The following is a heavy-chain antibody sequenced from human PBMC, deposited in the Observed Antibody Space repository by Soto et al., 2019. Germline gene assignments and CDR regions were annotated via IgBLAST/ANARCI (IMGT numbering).Heavy chain of an antibody. CDR3: ARRPAEVAARLSSWFDP. CDR2: IYYSGST. V-gene: IGHV4-31*03. Sequence: QVQLQESGPGLVKPSQTLSLTCTVSGGSISSGGYYWSWIRQHPGKGLEWVGYIYYSGSTYYNPSLKSRVTISVDTSKNQFSLKLSSVTAADTAVYYCARRPAEVAARLSSWFDPWGQGTLVTVSS. J-gene: IGHJ5*02. D-gene: IGHD6-6*01. CDR1: GGSISSGGYY.